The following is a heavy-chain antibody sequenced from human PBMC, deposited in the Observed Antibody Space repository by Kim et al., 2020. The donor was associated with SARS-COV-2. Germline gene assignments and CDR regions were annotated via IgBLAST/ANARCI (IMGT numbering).Heavy chain of an antibody. V-gene: IGHV3-21*01. D-gene: IGHD6-13*01. CDR1: GFTFSSYS. J-gene: IGHJ1*01. Sequence: GGSLRLSCAASGFTFSSYSMNWLRQAPGKGLEWVSSISSSSTYIYYADSVKGRFTISRDNANNSLYLQMNSLRAEDTAVYFCARVQTRGSSFPGFWGQGTLVTVPS. CDR2: ISSSSTYI. CDR3: ARVQTRGSSFPGF.